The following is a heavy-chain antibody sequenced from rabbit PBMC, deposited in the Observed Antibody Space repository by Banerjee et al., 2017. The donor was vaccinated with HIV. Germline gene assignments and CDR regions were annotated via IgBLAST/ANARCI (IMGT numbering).Heavy chain of an antibody. V-gene: IGHV1S45*01. CDR1: GFSFSTYYN. J-gene: IGHJ4*01. D-gene: IGHD4-1*01. CDR3: ARDLAGVIGWNFNL. CDR2: IYVGSRGST. Sequence: QEQLEESGGDLVKPEGSLTITCTASGFSFSTYYNMCWVRQAPGKGLEWIACIYVGSRGSTYYASWAKGRFTISKTSSTTVTLQMTSLTAADTATYFCARDLAGVIGWNFNLWGPGTLVTVS.